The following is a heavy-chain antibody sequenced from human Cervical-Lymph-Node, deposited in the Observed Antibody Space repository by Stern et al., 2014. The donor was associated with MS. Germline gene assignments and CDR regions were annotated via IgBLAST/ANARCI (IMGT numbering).Heavy chain of an antibody. CDR1: GYTFTSYG. Sequence: VQLVQSGAEVKKPGASVKVSCKASGYTFTSYGISWVRQAPGQGLEWMGWISAYNGNTNYAQKLQGRVTMTTDTSTSTAYMELRSLRSDDTAVYYCARDDRQYYYGSGSYSNWFDPWGQGTLVTVSS. CDR3: ARDDRQYYYGSGSYSNWFDP. CDR2: ISAYNGNT. D-gene: IGHD3-10*01. J-gene: IGHJ5*02. V-gene: IGHV1-18*01.